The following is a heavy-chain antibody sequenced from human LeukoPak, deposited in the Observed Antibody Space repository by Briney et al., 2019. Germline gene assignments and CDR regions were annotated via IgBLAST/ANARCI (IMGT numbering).Heavy chain of an antibody. CDR2: IRSKAYGGTT. V-gene: IGHV3-49*03. J-gene: IGHJ2*01. Sequence: GGSLRLSCTASGFTFGDYAMSWFRQAPGKGLEGVGFIRSKAYGGTTEYAASVKGRFTISRDDSKSIAYLQMNSLKTEDTAVYYCTSLKLEHWYFDLWGRGTLVTVSS. CDR1: GFTFGDYA. CDR3: TSLKLEHWYFDL.